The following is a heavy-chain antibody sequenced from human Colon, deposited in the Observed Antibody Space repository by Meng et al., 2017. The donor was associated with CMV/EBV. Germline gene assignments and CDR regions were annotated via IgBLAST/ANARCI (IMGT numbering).Heavy chain of an antibody. V-gene: IGHV3-23*01. CDR1: GFTFSNYA. CDR2: ISHDGYST. Sequence: GGSLRLSCAASGFTFSNYAMSWVRQAPGKGLEWVSGISHDGYSTFYVDSVKGRFTISRDNFKNTLHLQMNSLKAEDTAVYSCARDAVVETPTRSRVGYFDYWGQGTLVTVSS. D-gene: IGHD2-15*01. J-gene: IGHJ4*02. CDR3: ARDAVVETPTRSRVGYFDY.